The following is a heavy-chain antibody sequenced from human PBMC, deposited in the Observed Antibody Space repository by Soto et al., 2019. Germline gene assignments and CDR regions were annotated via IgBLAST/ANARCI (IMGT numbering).Heavy chain of an antibody. CDR2: INNDGSGT. CDR1: GFSFSSNW. V-gene: IGHV3-74*01. D-gene: IGHD2-2*01. Sequence: GGSLRLSCAASGFSFSSNWMHWVRQAPGKGLVWVSRINNDGSGTSYADSVKGRFTISRDNAKNTLYLQMNSLRAEDTALYYCATILEVPVRWGQGPLVTVSS. J-gene: IGHJ4*02. CDR3: ATILEVPVR.